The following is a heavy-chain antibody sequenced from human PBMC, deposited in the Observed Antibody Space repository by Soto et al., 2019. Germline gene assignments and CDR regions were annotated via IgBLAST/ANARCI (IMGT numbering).Heavy chain of an antibody. J-gene: IGHJ6*03. CDR1: GGSFSGYY. V-gene: IGHV4-34*01. CDR3: ARGRDFYWFGGVRSYSTDC. Sequence: SETLSLTCAVYGGSFSGYYWSWIRQPPGKGLEWIGEINHSGSTNYNPSLKSRVTISVDTSKNQFSLKLSSVTAADTAVYYCARGRDFYWFGGVRSYSTDCRGKRTTVNRSS. CDR2: INHSGST. D-gene: IGHD3-9*01.